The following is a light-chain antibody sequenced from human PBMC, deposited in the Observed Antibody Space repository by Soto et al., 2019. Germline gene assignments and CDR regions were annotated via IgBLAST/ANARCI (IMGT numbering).Light chain of an antibody. V-gene: IGKV3-15*01. CDR2: GAF. CDR1: QSVGNN. Sequence: EVVLTQSPATLSVSPGERATLSCRTSQSVGNNLAWYQQKPGQAPRLLMYGAFIRAPGLPVRFRGTGSGTEFTLTISSLQSEDFAVYYCQQYNNWPITFGQGTRLEIK. CDR3: QQYNNWPIT. J-gene: IGKJ5*01.